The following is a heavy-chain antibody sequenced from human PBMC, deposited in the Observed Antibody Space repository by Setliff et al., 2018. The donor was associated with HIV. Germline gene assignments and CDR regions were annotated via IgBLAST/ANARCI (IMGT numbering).Heavy chain of an antibody. J-gene: IGHJ4*02. CDR1: GYTFRSYA. V-gene: IGHV1-69*13. Sequence: ASVKVSCKASGYTFRSYAINWVRQAPGQGLEWMGGIIPIYGVATYAQGFQDRVTITADASTSTAYMELIRLRSEDTAVYYCARGVDGNYRKFFDNWGQGTLVTVAS. D-gene: IGHD1-26*01. CDR3: ARGVDGNYRKFFDN. CDR2: IIPIYGVA.